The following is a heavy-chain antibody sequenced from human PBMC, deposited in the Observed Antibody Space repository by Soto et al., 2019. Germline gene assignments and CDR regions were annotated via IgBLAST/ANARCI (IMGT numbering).Heavy chain of an antibody. CDR3: ATEDHGSGRAGTFYH. V-gene: IGHV3-30-3*01. CDR2: ISIDGNNK. Sequence: QVQLVESGGGVVQPGRSLRLSCAASGFIFSTRVMHWIRQAPGKGLEWVTGISIDGNNKHYADSVKGRFTVSRDNSKNPVYLQMDTLRVEDTAVYYCATEDHGSGRAGTFYHWGQGTLVTVS. J-gene: IGHJ1*01. D-gene: IGHD2-15*01. CDR1: GFIFSTRV.